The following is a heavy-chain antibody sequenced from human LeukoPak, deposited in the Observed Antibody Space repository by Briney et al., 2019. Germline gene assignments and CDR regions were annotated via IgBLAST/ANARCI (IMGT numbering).Heavy chain of an antibody. J-gene: IGHJ4*02. Sequence: SETLSLTCTVYGESFSGYYWGWIRQPPGKGLEWIGEINHSGSTHYNPSLKSRVTISLDTSKNQFSLKLSFVTAADTAVYYCASTERCSTTCPLDYWGQGTLVTVSS. CDR3: ASTERCSTTCPLDY. CDR1: GESFSGYY. D-gene: IGHD2-2*01. CDR2: INHSGST. V-gene: IGHV4-34*01.